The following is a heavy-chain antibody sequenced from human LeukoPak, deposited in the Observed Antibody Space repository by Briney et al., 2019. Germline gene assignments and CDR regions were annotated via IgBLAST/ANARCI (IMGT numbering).Heavy chain of an antibody. J-gene: IGHJ6*03. D-gene: IGHD3-3*01. Sequence: SVKVSCKASGGTFSSYTISWVRQAPGQGLEWMGRIIPILGMANYAQKFQGRVTITADKSTSTAYMELSSLRSEDTAVYYCARDSEYDFWSGYYPTENYYYMDVWGKGTTVTVSS. CDR2: IIPILGMA. V-gene: IGHV1-69*04. CDR3: ARDSEYDFWSGYYPTENYYYMDV. CDR1: GGTFSSYT.